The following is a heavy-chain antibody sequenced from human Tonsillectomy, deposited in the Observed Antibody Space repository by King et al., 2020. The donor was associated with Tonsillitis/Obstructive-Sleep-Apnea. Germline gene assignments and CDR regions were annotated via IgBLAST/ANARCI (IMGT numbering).Heavy chain of an antibody. Sequence: QLVQSGGGLVKPGGSLRLSCAASGFTFTNAWMNWVRQAPGKGLEWVGRIKSKTDGGTTDYDAPVKGRFTISRDDSKNTLYLQMNSLKTEDTAVYYCTTDSGYSSSWDAFDIWGQGTMVTVSS. CDR2: IKSKTDGGTT. CDR3: TTDSGYSSSWDAFDI. V-gene: IGHV3-15*07. D-gene: IGHD6-13*01. CDR1: GFTFTNAW. J-gene: IGHJ3*02.